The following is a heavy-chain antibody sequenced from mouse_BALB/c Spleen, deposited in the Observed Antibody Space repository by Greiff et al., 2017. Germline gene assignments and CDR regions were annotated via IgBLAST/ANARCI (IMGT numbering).Heavy chain of an antibody. Sequence: EVKLMESGPELVKPGASVKISCKTSGYTFTEYTMHWVKQSHGKSLEWIGGINPNNGGTSYNQKFKGKATLTVDKSSSTAYMELRSLTSEDSAVYYCARSGPDYYGSSWFAYWGQGTLVTVSA. CDR2: INPNNGGT. D-gene: IGHD1-1*01. CDR3: ARSGPDYYGSSWFAY. CDR1: GYTFTEYT. J-gene: IGHJ3*01. V-gene: IGHV1-18*01.